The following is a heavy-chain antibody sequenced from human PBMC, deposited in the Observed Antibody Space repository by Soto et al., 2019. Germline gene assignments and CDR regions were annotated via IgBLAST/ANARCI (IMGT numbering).Heavy chain of an antibody. J-gene: IGHJ4*02. D-gene: IGHD6-13*01. CDR1: GGTFSSYA. CDR2: IIPIFGTA. V-gene: IGHV1-69*13. Sequence: GASVKVSCKASGGTFSSYAISWLRQAPGQGLEWMGGIIPIFGTANYAQKFQGRVTITADESTSTAYMELSSLRSEDTAVYYCASQAAAGPAFDYWGQGTLVTAPQ. CDR3: ASQAAAGPAFDY.